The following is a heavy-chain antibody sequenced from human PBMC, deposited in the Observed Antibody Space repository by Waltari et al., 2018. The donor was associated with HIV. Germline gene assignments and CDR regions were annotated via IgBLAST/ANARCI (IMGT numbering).Heavy chain of an antibody. CDR1: GGTFSSYA. CDR2: IIPIFGTA. V-gene: IGHV1-69*01. CDR3: AFRSLRDSSPPSPAGFDY. Sequence: QVQLVQSGAEVKKPGSSVKVSCKASGGTFSSYAISWVRQAPGQGLEWMGGIIPIFGTANYAQKFQGRVTITADESTSTAYMELSSLRSEDTAVYYCAFRSLRDSSPPSPAGFDYWGQGTLVTVSS. D-gene: IGHD3-22*01. J-gene: IGHJ4*02.